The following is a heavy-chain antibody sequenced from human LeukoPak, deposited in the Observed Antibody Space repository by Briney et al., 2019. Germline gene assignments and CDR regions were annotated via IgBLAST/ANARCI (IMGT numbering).Heavy chain of an antibody. CDR1: GGSISSYY. CDR3: AREAEGEPYYFDY. CDR2: IYYSGST. J-gene: IGHJ4*02. V-gene: IGHV4-59*01. Sequence: ASETLSLTCTVSGGSISSYYWSWIRQPPGKGLEWIGYIYYSGSTNYNPSLKSRVTISVDTSKNQFSLKLSSVTAADTAVYYCAREAEGEPYYFDYWGQGTLVTVSS. D-gene: IGHD1-26*01.